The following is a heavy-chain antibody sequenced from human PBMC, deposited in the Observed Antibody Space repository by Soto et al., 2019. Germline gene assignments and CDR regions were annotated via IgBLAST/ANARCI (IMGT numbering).Heavy chain of an antibody. CDR2: ISYDGSNK. D-gene: IGHD6-13*01. CDR3: ARDRRYSSSWPTYDY. CDR1: GFTFSSYA. Sequence: GGSLRLSCAASGFTFSSYAMHWVRQALGKGLEWVAVISYDGSNKYYADSVKGRFTISRDNSKNTLYLQMNSLRAEDTAVYYCARDRRYSSSWPTYDYWGQGTLVTVSS. V-gene: IGHV3-30-3*01. J-gene: IGHJ4*02.